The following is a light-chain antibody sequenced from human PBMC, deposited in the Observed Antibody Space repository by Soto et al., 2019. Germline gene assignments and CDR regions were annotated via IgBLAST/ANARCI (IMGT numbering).Light chain of an antibody. V-gene: IGKV1-5*01. Sequence: DFQMTQSPSTLFASAGDSVTITCRASQNIRSRLAWFQQKPGKAPKLLIYDAYSLESGVQSRFSGSGSGTIFTLTISSLQPDDFATYYCQHYNSYPWTFGQGTKVDIK. CDR1: QNIRSR. CDR2: DAY. J-gene: IGKJ1*01. CDR3: QHYNSYPWT.